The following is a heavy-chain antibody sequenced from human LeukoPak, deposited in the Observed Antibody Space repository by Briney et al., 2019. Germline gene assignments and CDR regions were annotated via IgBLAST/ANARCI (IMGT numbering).Heavy chain of an antibody. CDR3: AKAFHYCSSTSCYFDC. Sequence: GGPLKLSCAASGFTFSSYAMSWVRQAPGKGLEWVSAISGSGGSTYYADSVKGRFTISRDNSKNTLYLQMNSLRAEDTAVYYCAKAFHYCSSTSCYFDCWGQGTLVTVSS. CDR2: ISGSGGST. J-gene: IGHJ4*02. D-gene: IGHD2-2*01. CDR1: GFTFSSYA. V-gene: IGHV3-23*01.